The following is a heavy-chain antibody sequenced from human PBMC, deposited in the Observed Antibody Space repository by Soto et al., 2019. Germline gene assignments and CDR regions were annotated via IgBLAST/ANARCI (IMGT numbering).Heavy chain of an antibody. CDR1: GGSFSGYY. V-gene: IGHV4-34*01. CDR3: ARGRVRYCSSTSCYIGYYYYGMDV. J-gene: IGHJ6*02. CDR2: INHSGST. Sequence: QVQLQQWGAGLLKPSETLSLTCAVYGGSFSGYYWSWIRQPPGKGLEWLGEINHSGSTNYNPSLKSRVTISGDTSKNQFSLKLSSVTAADTAVYYCARGRVRYCSSTSCYIGYYYYGMDVWGQGTTVTVSS. D-gene: IGHD2-2*02.